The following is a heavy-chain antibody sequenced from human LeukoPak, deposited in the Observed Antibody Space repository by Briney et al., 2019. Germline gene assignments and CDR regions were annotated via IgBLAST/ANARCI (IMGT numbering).Heavy chain of an antibody. Sequence: GGSLRLSCAASGFTFSSYGMSWVRQAPGKELEWVSAISGSGGSTYYADSVKGRFTISRDNSKNTLYLQMNSLRAEDTAVYYCAREYCSSTSCWWGQGTLVTVSS. J-gene: IGHJ4*02. CDR2: ISGSGGST. CDR3: AREYCSSTSCW. CDR1: GFTFSSYG. D-gene: IGHD2-2*01. V-gene: IGHV3-23*01.